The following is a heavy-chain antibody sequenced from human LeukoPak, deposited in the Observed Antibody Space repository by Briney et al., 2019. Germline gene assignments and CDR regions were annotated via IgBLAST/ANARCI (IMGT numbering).Heavy chain of an antibody. Sequence: PSETLSLTCAVYGGSFSGYYWSWIRQPPGKGLEWIGEINHRESTNYNPSLKSRVTISVDTSKNQFSLKLSSVTAADTAVYYCARGRGLSYGSGSYYGAVRFDYWGQGTPVTVSS. CDR1: GGSFSGYY. CDR3: ARGRGLSYGSGSYYGAVRFDY. V-gene: IGHV4-34*01. D-gene: IGHD3-10*01. CDR2: INHREST. J-gene: IGHJ4*02.